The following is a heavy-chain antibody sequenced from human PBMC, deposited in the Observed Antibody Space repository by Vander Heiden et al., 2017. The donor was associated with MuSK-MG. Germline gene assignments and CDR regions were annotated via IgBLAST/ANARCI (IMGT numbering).Heavy chain of an antibody. D-gene: IGHD6-19*01. CDR1: GFTFSSYG. V-gene: IGHV3-30*18. CDR3: AKDLYSRGQPIPSEYFQH. J-gene: IGHJ1*01. CDR2: ISYDGSNK. Sequence: QVQLVESGGGVVQPGRSLRLSCAASGFTFSSYGMHWVRQAPGKGLEWVAVISYDGSNKYYADSVKGRFTISRDNSKNTLYLQMNSLRAEDTAVYYCAKDLYSRGQPIPSEYFQHWGQGTRVTVSS.